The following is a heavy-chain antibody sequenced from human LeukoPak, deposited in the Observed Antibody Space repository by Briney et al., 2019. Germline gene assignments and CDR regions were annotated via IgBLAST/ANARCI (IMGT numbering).Heavy chain of an antibody. D-gene: IGHD1-26*01. CDR1: GYTFTSYY. Sequence: GASVKVSCKASGYTFTSYYMHWVRQAPGQGLEWMGIINPSGGSTSYAQKFQGRVTMTRDTSTSTVYMGLSSLRSEDTAVYYCARAHMNIVGATADDYWGQGTLVTVSS. CDR3: ARAHMNIVGATADDY. V-gene: IGHV1-46*01. J-gene: IGHJ4*02. CDR2: INPSGGST.